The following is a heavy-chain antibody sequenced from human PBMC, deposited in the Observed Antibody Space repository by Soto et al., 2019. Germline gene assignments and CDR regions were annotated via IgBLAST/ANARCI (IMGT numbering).Heavy chain of an antibody. CDR2: ISAYNGNT. D-gene: IGHD3-10*01. CDR1: GYRFACYA. CDR3: ARERVTLVRGPQNWFDP. Sequence: QVHLVQSGGEVKKTGASVTVSCKASGYRFACYAIGWVRQAPGQGLEWVGWISAYNGNTRYAQKLQGRVTMTTDTSTSTAYMELRSLKSDDTAVYYCARERVTLVRGPQNWFDPWGQGTLVTVSS. J-gene: IGHJ5*02. V-gene: IGHV1-18*01.